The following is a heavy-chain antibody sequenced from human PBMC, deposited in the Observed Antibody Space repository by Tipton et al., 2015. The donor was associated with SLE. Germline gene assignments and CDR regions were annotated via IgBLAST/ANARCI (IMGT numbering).Heavy chain of an antibody. Sequence: SLRLSCAASGFTFSSYEMNWVRQAPGKGLEWVSYISSSGSTTYYADSVKGRFTISRDNAKNSLYLQMNSLRAEDTAVYYCASIYCSSAGGAFDTWGQGTMVSVTS. CDR3: ASIYCSSAGGAFDT. V-gene: IGHV3-48*03. D-gene: IGHD2-2*01. J-gene: IGHJ3*02. CDR1: GFTFSSYE. CDR2: ISSSGSTT.